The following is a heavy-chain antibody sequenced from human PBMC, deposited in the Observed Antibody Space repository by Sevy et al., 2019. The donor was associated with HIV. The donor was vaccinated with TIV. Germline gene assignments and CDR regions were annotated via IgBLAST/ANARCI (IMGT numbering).Heavy chain of an antibody. D-gene: IGHD6-19*01. CDR2: ISGSGGST. CDR1: GFPLRNYA. V-gene: IGHV3-23*01. Sequence: GGFLRLSCAASGFPLRNYAMSWVRQAPGKGLEWVSSISGSGGSTYYADSVKGRFTISRDNFQNTLDLEMNSLRAEDTAVYYCAKDGAVAPSDYWGQGTLVTVSS. CDR3: AKDGAVAPSDY. J-gene: IGHJ4*02.